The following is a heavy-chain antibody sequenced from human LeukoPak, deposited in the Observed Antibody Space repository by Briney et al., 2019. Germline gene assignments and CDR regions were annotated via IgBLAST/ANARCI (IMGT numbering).Heavy chain of an antibody. J-gene: IGHJ4*02. Sequence: PGGSLRLSCAASGFIFDSYGMHWVRQAPGKGLEWVAVMWYDGSNKYYADSVKGRFTVSRDNSKNTLYLQMNSLRAEDTAIYYCARDSWAFDYWGQGTLVTVSS. CDR3: ARDSWAFDY. V-gene: IGHV3-33*01. CDR2: MWYDGSNK. D-gene: IGHD7-27*01. CDR1: GFIFDSYG.